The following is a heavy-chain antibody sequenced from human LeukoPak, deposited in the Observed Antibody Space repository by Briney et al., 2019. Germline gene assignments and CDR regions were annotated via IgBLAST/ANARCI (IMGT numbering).Heavy chain of an antibody. V-gene: IGHV4-31*03. CDR1: GGTISSGGYY. CDR2: ISYSGTI. CDR3: ARARSVGGYNYWYFDL. D-gene: IGHD3-22*01. Sequence: KPSETLSLTCSVSGGTISSGGYYWSWIRQHPGKGLEWIGYISYSGTIYYNPSLKSRVTISVDTSKNQYSLKVSSVTAADTAVYICARARSVGGYNYWYFDLWGRGTQVTVSS. J-gene: IGHJ2*01.